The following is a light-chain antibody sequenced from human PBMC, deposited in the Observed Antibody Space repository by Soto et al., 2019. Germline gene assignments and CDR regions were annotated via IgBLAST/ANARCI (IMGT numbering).Light chain of an antibody. V-gene: IGKV3-20*01. J-gene: IGKJ1*01. CDR2: DAS. CDR3: QQYGSSPRT. CDR1: QSVSSSY. Sequence: EIVLTQSPGTLSLSPGERATLSCGASQSVSSSYLAWYQQKPGQAPRLLIYDASSRATGIPDRFSGSGSGTDFTLTINRLEPEDYAVYYCQQYGSSPRTFGQGTKVEIK.